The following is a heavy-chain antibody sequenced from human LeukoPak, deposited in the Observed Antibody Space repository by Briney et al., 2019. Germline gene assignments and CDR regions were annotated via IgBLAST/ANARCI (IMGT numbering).Heavy chain of an antibody. CDR2: IYYSGST. CDR3: ARLVSGVGYFNY. Sequence: SETLSLTCTVSGGSISSYYWSWIRQPPGKGLEWIGYIYYSGSTNYNPSLKSRVTISVDTSKNEFSLKLSSVTAADTAVYYCARLVSGVGYFNYWSQGTLVTVSS. CDR1: GGSISSYY. J-gene: IGHJ4*02. D-gene: IGHD6-19*01. V-gene: IGHV4-59*08.